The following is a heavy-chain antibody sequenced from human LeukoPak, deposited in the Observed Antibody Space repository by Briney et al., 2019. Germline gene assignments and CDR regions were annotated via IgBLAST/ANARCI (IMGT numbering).Heavy chain of an antibody. J-gene: IGHJ5*02. CDR1: GFTLSTHF. V-gene: IGHV3-74*03. CDR3: VRDPYGGDFPS. CDR2: IERDGIST. Sequence: QPGGSLRLSCAASGFTLSTHFMHWVRQSPGKGPMWVSRIERDGISTQYADSVKGRFTISRDNAKNTLYLQMNSLRPEDTAVYYCVRDPYGGDFPSWGQGTLVTVSS. D-gene: IGHD4-23*01.